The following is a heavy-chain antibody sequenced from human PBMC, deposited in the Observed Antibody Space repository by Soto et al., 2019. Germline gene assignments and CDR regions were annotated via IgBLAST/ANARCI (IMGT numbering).Heavy chain of an antibody. Sequence: EVQLLESGGGLVQPGGSLRLSCAASGLTFGSYAMSWFRQAPGKGLEWVSAISCSGGTTYYADSVRGRFTISRDNSENTLYMQMNRLRADDTAVYYCAKDSPSHVGGWELPFDYWGQGTLVTVSS. V-gene: IGHV3-23*01. CDR3: AKDSPSHVGGWELPFDY. CDR1: GLTFGSYA. J-gene: IGHJ4*02. D-gene: IGHD2-21*01. CDR2: ISCSGGTT.